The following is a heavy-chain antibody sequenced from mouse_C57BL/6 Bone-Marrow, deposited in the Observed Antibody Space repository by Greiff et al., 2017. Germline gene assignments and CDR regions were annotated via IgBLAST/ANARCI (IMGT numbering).Heavy chain of an antibody. CDR3: ARLRTGPFAY. Sequence: VQLQQSGGDLVKPGGSLKLSCAASGFTFSSYGMSWVRQTPDKRLEWVATISSGGSYTYYPDSVKGRFTISRDNAKNTLYLQMSSLKSEDTAMYYCARLRTGPFAYWGQGTLVTVSA. D-gene: IGHD4-1*01. V-gene: IGHV5-6*01. J-gene: IGHJ3*01. CDR1: GFTFSSYG. CDR2: ISSGGSYT.